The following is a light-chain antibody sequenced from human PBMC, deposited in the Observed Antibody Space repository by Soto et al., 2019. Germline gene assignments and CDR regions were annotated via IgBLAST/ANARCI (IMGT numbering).Light chain of an antibody. Sequence: DIQMTQSPSSLSASVGDRVTITCRASQNIRSYLNWYQQKPGKAPQLLMYATSSLQTGVPSRFSASGSGTDFSLVISDLQPEVSATYYCQQGYSSRWTSGRGTKVEI. CDR2: ATS. CDR3: QQGYSSRWT. V-gene: IGKV1-39*01. J-gene: IGKJ1*01. CDR1: QNIRSY.